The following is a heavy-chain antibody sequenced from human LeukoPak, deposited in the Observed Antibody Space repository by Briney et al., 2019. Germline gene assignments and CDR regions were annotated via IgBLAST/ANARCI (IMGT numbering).Heavy chain of an antibody. CDR1: GYTFTSYY. D-gene: IGHD4-17*01. V-gene: IGHV1-46*01. CDR3: ARAGGDYVYAFDN. J-gene: IGHJ3*02. Sequence: GASVKVSCKASGYTFTSYYMHWVRQAPGQGLEWMGIINPSGGSTSYAQKFQGRVTMTRDMSTSTVYMELSSLRSEDTAVYYCARAGGDYVYAFDNWGQGTMVTVSS. CDR2: INPSGGST.